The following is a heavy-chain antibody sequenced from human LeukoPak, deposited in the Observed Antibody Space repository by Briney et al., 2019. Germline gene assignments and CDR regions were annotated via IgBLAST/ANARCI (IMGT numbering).Heavy chain of an antibody. CDR2: ISSSGSTI. CDR3: ARPEEGYSNYEYYCYYGMDV. CDR1: GFTFSDYY. J-gene: IGHJ6*02. V-gene: IGHV3-11*01. D-gene: IGHD4-11*01. Sequence: GGSLRLSCAASGFTFSDYYMSWIRQAPGKGLEWVSYISSSGSTIYYADSVKGRFTISRDNAKNSLYLQMNSLRAEDTAVYYCARPEEGYSNYEYYCYYGMDVWGQGTTVTVSS.